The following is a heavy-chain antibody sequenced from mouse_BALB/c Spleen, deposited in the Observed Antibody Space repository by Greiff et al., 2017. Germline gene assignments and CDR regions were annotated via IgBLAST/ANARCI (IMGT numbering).Heavy chain of an antibody. V-gene: IGHV5-6-4*01. CDR3: TRDGGDFDY. CDR2: ISSGGSYT. J-gene: IGHJ2*01. Sequence: EVKLVESGGGLVKPGGSLKLSCAASGFTFSSYTMSWVRQTPEKRLEWVATISSGGSYTYYPDSVKGRFTISRDNAKNTLYLQMSSLKSEDTAMYYCTRDGGDFDYWGQGTTLTVSS. CDR1: GFTFSSYT.